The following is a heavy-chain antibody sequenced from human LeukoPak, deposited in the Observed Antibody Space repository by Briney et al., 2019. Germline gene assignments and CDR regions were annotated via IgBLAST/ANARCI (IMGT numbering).Heavy chain of an antibody. D-gene: IGHD1-7*01. V-gene: IGHV1-2*02. CDR2: INPNSGGT. CDR3: ARVGNWNYGVFDY. Sequence: ASVKVSCKASGYTFTGYYMHWVRQAPGQGLEWMGWINPNSGGTNYAQKFQGRVTMTRDTSISTAYMELSRLRSDDTAVYHCARVGNWNYGVFDYWGQGTLVTVSS. J-gene: IGHJ4*02. CDR1: GYTFTGYY.